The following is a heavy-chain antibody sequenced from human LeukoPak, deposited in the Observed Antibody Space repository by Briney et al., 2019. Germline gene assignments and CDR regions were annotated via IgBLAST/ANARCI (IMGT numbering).Heavy chain of an antibody. CDR3: AKDLPQHYDSSGYYYF. CDR2: ISYDGSNK. J-gene: IGHJ4*02. D-gene: IGHD3-22*01. Sequence: PGGSLRLSCAASGFTFSSYAMHWVRQAPGKGLEWVAVISYDGSNKYYADSVKGRFTISRDNSKNTLYLQMNSLRAEDTAVYYCAKDLPQHYDSSGYYYFWGQGTLVTVSS. CDR1: GFTFSSYA. V-gene: IGHV3-30*04.